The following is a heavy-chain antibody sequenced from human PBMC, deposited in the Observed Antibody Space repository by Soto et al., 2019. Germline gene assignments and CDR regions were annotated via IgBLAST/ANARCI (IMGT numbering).Heavy chain of an antibody. CDR3: ARDVDGAGSYSTDF. Sequence: PSVKVSCQASGYALSHYGISWVRLALGQGLEWMGWIGVYNGTTNSAQKMQGRVTMTTDTSTSTAYMELRSLRSADTAVYYCARDVDGAGSYSTDFWGQGTVVTVSS. V-gene: IGHV1-18*01. CDR2: IGVYNGTT. CDR1: GYALSHYG. J-gene: IGHJ4*02. D-gene: IGHD3-10*01.